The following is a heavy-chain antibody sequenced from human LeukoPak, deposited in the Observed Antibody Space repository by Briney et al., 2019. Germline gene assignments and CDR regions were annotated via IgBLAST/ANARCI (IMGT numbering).Heavy chain of an antibody. CDR2: ISGSGDST. Sequence: GGSLRLSCAATGFTFSSYAMSWVRQAPGKGLEWVSAISGSGDSTYYADSVKGRFIISRDNSKNTLYLQMSSLRAEDTAVYYCAKKSGSDYSYDAFDIWGQGTMVTVSS. V-gene: IGHV3-23*01. D-gene: IGHD2-21*01. CDR1: GFTFSSYA. J-gene: IGHJ3*02. CDR3: AKKSGSDYSYDAFDI.